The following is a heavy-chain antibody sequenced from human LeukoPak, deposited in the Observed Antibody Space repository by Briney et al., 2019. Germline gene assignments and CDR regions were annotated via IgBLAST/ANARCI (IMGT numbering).Heavy chain of an antibody. CDR3: AKMQFKEYYYYYMDV. J-gene: IGHJ6*03. CDR1: GFTFSSYA. Sequence: PGGSLRLSCAASGFTFSSYAMSWVRQAPGKGLEWVSAISGSGGSTYYADSVKGRFTISRDNSKNTLYLQMNSLRAEDTAVYYCAKMQFKEYYYYYMDVWGKGTTVTISS. D-gene: IGHD6-19*01. V-gene: IGHV3-23*01. CDR2: ISGSGGST.